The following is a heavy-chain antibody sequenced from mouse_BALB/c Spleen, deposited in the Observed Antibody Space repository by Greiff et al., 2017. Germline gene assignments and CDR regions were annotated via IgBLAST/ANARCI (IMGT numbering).Heavy chain of an antibody. CDR3: ARGSLLRTPFDY. CDR2: ISSGGST. J-gene: IGHJ2*01. CDR1: GFTFSSYA. Sequence: EVMLVESGGGLVKPGGSLKLSCAASGFTFSSYAMSWVRQTPEKRLEWVASISSGGSTYYPDSVKGRFTISRDNARNILYLQMSSLRSEDTAMYYCARGSLLRTPFDYWGQGTTLTVSS. V-gene: IGHV5-6-5*01. D-gene: IGHD1-2*01.